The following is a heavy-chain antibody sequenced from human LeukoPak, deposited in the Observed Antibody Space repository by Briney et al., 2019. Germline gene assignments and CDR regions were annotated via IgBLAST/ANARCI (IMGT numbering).Heavy chain of an antibody. CDR2: IIPIFGTT. D-gene: IGHD2-8*01. V-gene: IGHV1-69*05. Sequence: SVKVCCKASGGTFSSHAISWVRQAPGQGLEWVGGIIPIFGTTNYAQKFQGRVTITTDESTSTAYMELSSLRSEDTAVYYCARDGNYCTNGVCYTLDYWGQGTLVTVSS. J-gene: IGHJ4*02. CDR1: GGTFSSHA. CDR3: ARDGNYCTNGVCYTLDY.